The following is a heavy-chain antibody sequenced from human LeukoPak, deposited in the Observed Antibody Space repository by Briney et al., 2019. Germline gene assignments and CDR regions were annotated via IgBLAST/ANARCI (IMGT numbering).Heavy chain of an antibody. CDR2: IEPDDNYK. CDR1: RFTFSNFG. Sequence: GGSLRLSCAASRFTFSNFGIHWVRQAPGKGLEWVAMIEPDDNYKYYVRSVKGRFTVSRDNSKNTVFLQMNSLRTEDTAVYYCAGDILTAKKVLDSWGQRTLVTVSS. V-gene: IGHV3-33*05. J-gene: IGHJ4*02. CDR3: AGDILTAKKVLDS. D-gene: IGHD2-21*02.